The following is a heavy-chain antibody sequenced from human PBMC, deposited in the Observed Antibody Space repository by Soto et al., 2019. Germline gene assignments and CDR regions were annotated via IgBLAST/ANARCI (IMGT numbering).Heavy chain of an antibody. CDR1: GGSISSSTYY. J-gene: IGHJ4*02. D-gene: IGHD5-12*01. CDR3: ARPLLGATILSGFDS. CDR2: IYYSGSA. Sequence: QLQMQESGPGLVQPSETLSLTCTVSGGSISSSTYYWGWIRQPPGKGLEWIGSIYYSGSAYYNPALKSRVTISVDTSKNQYSLKLSSVPAADTAVYFCARPLLGATILSGFDSWGQGILVTVSS. V-gene: IGHV4-39*01.